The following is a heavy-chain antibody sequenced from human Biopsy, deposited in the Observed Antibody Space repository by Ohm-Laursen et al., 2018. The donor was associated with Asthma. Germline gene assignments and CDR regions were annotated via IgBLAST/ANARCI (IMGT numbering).Heavy chain of an antibody. J-gene: IGHJ6*02. Sequence: SETLSLTCIASGGYTGSSDHHWAWIRQAPGKGLEWIGFVFWSGSTHYSRSLERRVSISIDTATNEFSMKLWSVTPADTAVYFCARVVSYGDIYFGIDVWGPGNTVVVS. CDR1: GGYTGSSDHH. V-gene: IGHV4-30-4*01. CDR3: ARVVSYGDIYFGIDV. D-gene: IGHD4-17*01. CDR2: VFWSGST.